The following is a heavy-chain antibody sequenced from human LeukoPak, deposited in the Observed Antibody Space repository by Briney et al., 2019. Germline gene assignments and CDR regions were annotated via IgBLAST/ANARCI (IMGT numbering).Heavy chain of an antibody. V-gene: IGHV1-18*04. D-gene: IGHD3-10*01. Sequence: GASVKVSCKTSGYSFTGYYMHWVRQAPGQGLEWMGWISVYNGNTKSAQNLQGRVIMTTDTSTNTAHMELRSLRSDDTAVYYCARIASDGSGTNHYWGQGTQVIVSS. CDR3: ARIASDGSGTNHY. CDR1: GYSFTGYY. J-gene: IGHJ4*02. CDR2: ISVYNGNT.